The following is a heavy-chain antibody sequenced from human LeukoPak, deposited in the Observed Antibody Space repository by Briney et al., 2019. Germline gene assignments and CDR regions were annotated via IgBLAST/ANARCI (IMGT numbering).Heavy chain of an antibody. CDR2: LYYTGST. D-gene: IGHD6-19*01. Sequence: SETLSLTCTVSGGSISSYYWSWIRQPPGKGLEWIGYLYYTGSTNYNPSLQSRATILVDTSKNQFSLKLSSVTAADTAVYYCARATSPYSSGWHPFDIWGQGTMVTVSS. V-gene: IGHV4-59*08. CDR1: GGSISSYY. J-gene: IGHJ3*02. CDR3: ARATSPYSSGWHPFDI.